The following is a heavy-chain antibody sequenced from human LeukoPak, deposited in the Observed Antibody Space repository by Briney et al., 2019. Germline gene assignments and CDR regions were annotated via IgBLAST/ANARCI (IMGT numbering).Heavy chain of an antibody. Sequence: ASVKVSCKASVYTFTSYGISWVRQAPGQGLEWMGWISAYNGNTNYAQKLQGRVTMTTDTSTSTAYMELRSLRSDDTAVYYCASSSIVVPAAYYYMDVWGKGTTVTVSS. D-gene: IGHD2-2*01. CDR3: ASSSIVVPAAYYYMDV. J-gene: IGHJ6*03. CDR2: ISAYNGNT. CDR1: VYTFTSYG. V-gene: IGHV1-18*01.